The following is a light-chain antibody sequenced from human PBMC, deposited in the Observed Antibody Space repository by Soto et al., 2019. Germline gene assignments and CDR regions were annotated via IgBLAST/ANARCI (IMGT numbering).Light chain of an antibody. CDR2: EVS. CDR1: SSDVGGYNY. J-gene: IGLJ7*01. V-gene: IGLV2-14*01. Sequence: QSVLTQPASVSGSPGQSITISCTGTSSDVGGYNYVSWYQQHPGKAPKLMIYEVSYRPSGVSNRFSGSKSGNTASLTISGLQAEDEADYYCNSYTTSSTLHWVFGGGTQLIVL. CDR3: NSYTTSSTLHWV.